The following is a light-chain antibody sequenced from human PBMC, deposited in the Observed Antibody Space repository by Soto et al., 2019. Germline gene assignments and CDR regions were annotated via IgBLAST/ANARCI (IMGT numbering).Light chain of an antibody. Sequence: AIRMTQSPSSLSASTGDRATITCRASQGISSYLAWYQQKPGKAPKLLIYAASTLQSGVPSRFSGSGSGTDFTLTISCLQSEDFATYYCQQYYSTLRTFGQGTKVDIK. CDR2: AAS. J-gene: IGKJ1*01. V-gene: IGKV1-8*01. CDR3: QQYYSTLRT. CDR1: QGISSY.